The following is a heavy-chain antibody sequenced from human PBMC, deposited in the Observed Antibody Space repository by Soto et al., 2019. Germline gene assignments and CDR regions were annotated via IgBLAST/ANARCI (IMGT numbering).Heavy chain of an antibody. J-gene: IGHJ3*02. CDR3: ARVSVGGCSGGSCYSGDAFDI. D-gene: IGHD2-15*01. V-gene: IGHV1-46*03. CDR1: GYTFTSYY. Sequence: ASVTVSCKASGYTFTSYYMRWVRQAPGQGLEWMGIINPSGGSTSYAQKFQGRVTMTRDTSTSTVYMELSSLRSEDTAVYYCARVSVGGCSGGSCYSGDAFDIWGQGTMVTVSS. CDR2: INPSGGST.